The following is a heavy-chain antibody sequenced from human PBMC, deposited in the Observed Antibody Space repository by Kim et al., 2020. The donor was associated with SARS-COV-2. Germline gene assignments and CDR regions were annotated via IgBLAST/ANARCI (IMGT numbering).Heavy chain of an antibody. CDR3: AKELHHYDSSAYLILGGMDV. D-gene: IGHD3-22*01. V-gene: IGHV3-33*05. Sequence: GGSLRLSCAASGFTFSSYGMHWVRQAPGKGLEWVAVISYDGSNKYYADSVKGRFTISRDNSKNTLYLQTNSLRAEDTDVYYCAKELHHYDSSAYLILGGMDVWGQGTTVTVSS. J-gene: IGHJ6*02. CDR2: ISYDGSNK. CDR1: GFTFSSYG.